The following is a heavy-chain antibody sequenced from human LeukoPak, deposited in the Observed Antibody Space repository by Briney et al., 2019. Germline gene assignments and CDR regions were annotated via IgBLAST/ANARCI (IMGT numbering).Heavy chain of an antibody. CDR3: ARKFGGYSLYSDAFDI. D-gene: IGHD5-18*01. V-gene: IGHV4-34*01. CDR2: INHSGNT. J-gene: IGHJ3*02. CDR1: GFTVRSNY. Sequence: GSLRLSCAASGFTVRSNYMSWVRQAPGEGLEWIGEINHSGNTNYNPSLKSRLTISVDTSKNQFSLKLSSVTAADTAVYYCARKFGGYSLYSDAFDIWGQGTMVTVSS.